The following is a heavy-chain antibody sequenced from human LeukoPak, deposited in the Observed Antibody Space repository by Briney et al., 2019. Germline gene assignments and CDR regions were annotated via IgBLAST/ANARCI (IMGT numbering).Heavy chain of an antibody. D-gene: IGHD6-13*01. V-gene: IGHV4-59*12. CDR3: ARAGIAAVENWFDP. CDR1: GGSISSYY. J-gene: IGHJ5*02. CDR2: IYYSGST. Sequence: SETLSLTCTVSGGSISSYYWSWIRQPPGKGLEWIGYIYYSGSTNYNPSLKSRVTISVDTSKNQFSLKLSSVTAADTAVYYCARAGIAAVENWFDPWGQGTLVTVSS.